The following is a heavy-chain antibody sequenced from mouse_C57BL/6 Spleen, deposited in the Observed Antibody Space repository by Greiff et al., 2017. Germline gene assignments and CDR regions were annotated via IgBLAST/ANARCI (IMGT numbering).Heavy chain of an antibody. CDR3: ASYGYEGY. V-gene: IGHV1-26*01. CDR1: GYTFTDYY. J-gene: IGHJ2*01. CDR2: INPNNGGT. D-gene: IGHD2-2*01. Sequence: VQLQQSGPELVKPGASVKISCKASGYTFTDYYMNWVKQSHGKSLEWIGDINPNNGGTSYNQKFKGKATLTVDKSSSTAYMELRSLTSEDSAVYYCASYGYEGYWGQGTTLTVSS.